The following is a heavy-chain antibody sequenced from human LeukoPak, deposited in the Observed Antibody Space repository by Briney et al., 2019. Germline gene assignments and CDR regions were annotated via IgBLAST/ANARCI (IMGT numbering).Heavy chain of an antibody. CDR3: AREGYYGSGSPPSLYFDH. CDR1: GFTFRNYV. D-gene: IGHD3-10*01. CDR2: TSSDLNVK. Sequence: GGSLRLSCAASGFTFRNYVIHWVRQAPGKGLEWVAVTSSDLNVKLYADSVKGRFTISRDNSRSTLYLQMNSLRPEDTAIYYCAREGYYGSGSPPSLYFDHWGQGTLVTVSS. V-gene: IGHV3-30-3*01. J-gene: IGHJ4*02.